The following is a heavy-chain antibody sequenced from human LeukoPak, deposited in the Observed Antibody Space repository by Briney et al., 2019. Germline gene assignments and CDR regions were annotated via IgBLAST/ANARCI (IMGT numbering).Heavy chain of an antibody. CDR1: GFTFSSHW. D-gene: IGHD4-17*01. CDR3: ARDRDSGDYTAAPGDY. J-gene: IGHJ4*02. V-gene: IGHV3-7*01. CDR2: INQDGSQK. Sequence: GGSLRLSCAGSGFTFSSHWIGWVRQAPGKGLEWVAHINQDGSQKYYVDSVEGRFAISRDNAKNSLYLQMNSLRAEDTAIYYCARDRDSGDYTAAPGDYWGQGTLVTVSS.